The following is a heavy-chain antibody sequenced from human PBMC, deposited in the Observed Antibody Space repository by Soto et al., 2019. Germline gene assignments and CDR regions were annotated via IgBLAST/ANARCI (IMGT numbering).Heavy chain of an antibody. J-gene: IGHJ4*02. CDR3: ARERKYYYDSSGYHDY. CDR1: GYTFTSYG. V-gene: IGHV1-18*01. Sequence: ASVKVSCKASGYTFTSYGISWVRQAPGQGLEWMGWISAYNGNTNYTQKLQGRVTMTTDTSTSTAYMELRSLRSDDTAVYYCARERKYYYDSSGYHDYWGQGTLVTVSS. CDR2: ISAYNGNT. D-gene: IGHD3-22*01.